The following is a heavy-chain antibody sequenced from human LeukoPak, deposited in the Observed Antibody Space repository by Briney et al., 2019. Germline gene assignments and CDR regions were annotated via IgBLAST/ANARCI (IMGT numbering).Heavy chain of an antibody. CDR2: ISASGGST. D-gene: IGHD3-22*01. V-gene: IGHV3-23*01. Sequence: GGSLRLSCAASGFTFSNYAMSWVRQAPRKGLEWVSAISASGGSTYYADSVKGRFTISRDNSKSTLYLQMNSLRAEDTAIYYCAKGGGTYYSDTSAYPSLDFWGQGTLVTVSS. J-gene: IGHJ4*02. CDR3: AKGGGTYYSDTSAYPSLDF. CDR1: GFTFSNYA.